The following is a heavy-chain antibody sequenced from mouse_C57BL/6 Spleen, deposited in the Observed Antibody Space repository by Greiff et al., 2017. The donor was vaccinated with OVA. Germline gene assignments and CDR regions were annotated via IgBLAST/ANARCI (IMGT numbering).Heavy chain of an antibody. J-gene: IGHJ2*01. CDR3: ARRRDGSFDY. V-gene: IGHV1-81*01. CDR1: GYTFTSYG. Sequence: QVQLKQSGAELARPGASVKLSCKASGYTFTSYGISWVKQRTGQGLEWIGEIYPRSGNTYYNEKFKGKATLTADKSSSTAYMELRSLTSEDSAVYFCARRRDGSFDYWGQGTTLTVSS. D-gene: IGHD2-3*01. CDR2: IYPRSGNT.